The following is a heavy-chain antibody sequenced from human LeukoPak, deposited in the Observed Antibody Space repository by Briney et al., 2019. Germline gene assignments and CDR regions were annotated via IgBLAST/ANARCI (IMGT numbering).Heavy chain of an antibody. CDR3: ARGRVAAAGTRYYYYYYGMDV. D-gene: IGHD6-13*01. V-gene: IGHV4-34*01. Sequence: SETLSLTCAVYGGTFSGYYWSWIRQPPGKGLEWIGEINHSGGTNYNPSLKSRVTISVDTSKNQFSLKLSSVTAADTAVYYCARGRVAAAGTRYYYYYYGMDVWGQGTTVTVSS. J-gene: IGHJ6*02. CDR2: INHSGGT. CDR1: GGTFSGYY.